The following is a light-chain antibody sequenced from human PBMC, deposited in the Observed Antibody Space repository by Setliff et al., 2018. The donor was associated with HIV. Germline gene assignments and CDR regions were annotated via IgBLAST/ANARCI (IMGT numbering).Light chain of an antibody. CDR1: SGDVGGYNY. V-gene: IGLV2-8*01. CDR3: SSYAGSNNFV. J-gene: IGLJ2*01. CDR2: EVT. Sequence: QSALTQPPSASGSPGQSVTISCTGTSGDVGGYNYVSWYQQHPGQAPKLMIYEVTKRPSGVPDRFSGSKSGNTAPLTVSGLQAEDEADYYCSSYAGSNNFVFGGGTKVTVL.